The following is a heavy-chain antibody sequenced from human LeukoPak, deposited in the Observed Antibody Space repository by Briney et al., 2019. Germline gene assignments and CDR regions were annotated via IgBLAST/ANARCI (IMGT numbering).Heavy chain of an antibody. Sequence: HGESLKISCKGSGYSFTSYWIGWVRQMPGKGLEWMGIIFPHDSDTRYSPSFEGQVTISADKSISTAYLQWSSLKASDTAMYYCARHRYCSGGSCYSDYWGQGTLVTVSS. V-gene: IGHV5-51*01. CDR1: GYSFTSYW. CDR2: IFPHDSDT. D-gene: IGHD2-15*01. J-gene: IGHJ4*02. CDR3: ARHRYCSGGSCYSDY.